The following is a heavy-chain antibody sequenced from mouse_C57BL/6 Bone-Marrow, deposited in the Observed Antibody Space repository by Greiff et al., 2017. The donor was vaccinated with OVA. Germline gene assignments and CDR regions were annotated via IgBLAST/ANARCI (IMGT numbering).Heavy chain of an antibody. J-gene: IGHJ3*01. V-gene: IGHV5-2*01. D-gene: IGHD1-1*01. Sequence: DVHLVESGGGLVQPGESLKLSCESNEYEFPSHDMSWVRKTPEKRLELVAAINSDGGSTYYPDTMERRFIISRDNTKKTLYLQMSRLRSEDTALYYCARLPLYYYGSSSWFAYWGQGTLVTVSA. CDR1: EYEFPSHD. CDR2: INSDGGST. CDR3: ARLPLYYYGSSSWFAY.